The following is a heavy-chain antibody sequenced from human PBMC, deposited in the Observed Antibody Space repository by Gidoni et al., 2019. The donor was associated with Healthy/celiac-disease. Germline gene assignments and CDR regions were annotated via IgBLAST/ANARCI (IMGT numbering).Heavy chain of an antibody. J-gene: IGHJ4*02. CDR3: AGAGRSAAAGYFDY. CDR1: GGSFSGYY. Sequence: VQLQQWGAGLSTPSETLSLTCAVYGGSFSGYYWSWIRQPPGKGLEWIGKISHSGSTNYNPSLKGRVTISVDTSKNQFSLKLSSVTAADTAVYYCAGAGRSAAAGYFDYWGQGTLVTVSS. D-gene: IGHD6-13*01. CDR2: ISHSGST. V-gene: IGHV4-34*01.